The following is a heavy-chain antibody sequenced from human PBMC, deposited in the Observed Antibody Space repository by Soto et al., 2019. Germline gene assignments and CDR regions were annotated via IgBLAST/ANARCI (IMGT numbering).Heavy chain of an antibody. V-gene: IGHV4-39*01. J-gene: IGHJ4*02. Sequence: ETLSRTASVSAYSNNSDSYYWDCLRQPPGKSLAWIGSIYYRGNAYFHSHHQPRVTISLDKSNSQFSLKLHSVYAADSAVYCRPSLEGLATTSYSFDLWGPGDLVTVSS. CDR1: AYSNNSDSYY. D-gene: IGHD3-9*01. CDR3: PSLEGLATTSYSFDL. CDR2: IYYRGNA.